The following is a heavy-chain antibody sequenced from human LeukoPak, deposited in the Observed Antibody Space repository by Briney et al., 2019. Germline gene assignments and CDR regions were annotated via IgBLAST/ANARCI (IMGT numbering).Heavy chain of an antibody. Sequence: SETLSLTCAVYGGSFSGYYWSWIRQPPGKGLEWIGEINHSGSTNYNPSLKSRVTISVDTSKNQFSLKLSSVTAADTAVYYCARDKEDYSGSGSYYSLSWGQGTLVTVSS. CDR2: INHSGST. CDR3: ARDKEDYSGSGSYYSLS. J-gene: IGHJ5*02. D-gene: IGHD3-10*01. CDR1: GGSFSGYY. V-gene: IGHV4-34*01.